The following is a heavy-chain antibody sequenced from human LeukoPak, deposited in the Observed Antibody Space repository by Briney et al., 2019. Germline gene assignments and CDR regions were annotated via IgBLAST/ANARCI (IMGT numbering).Heavy chain of an antibody. CDR1: GGTFSSYA. J-gene: IGHJ4*02. CDR3: ARNMVRGVIRPTYFDY. CDR2: IIPIFGTA. V-gene: IGHV1-69*05. D-gene: IGHD3-10*01. Sequence: GSSVKVSCKASGGTFSSYAISWVRQAPGQGLEWMGGIIPIFGTANYAQKFQGRVTITTDESTSTAYMKLSSLRSEDTAVYYCARNMVRGVIRPTYFDYWGQGTLVTVSS.